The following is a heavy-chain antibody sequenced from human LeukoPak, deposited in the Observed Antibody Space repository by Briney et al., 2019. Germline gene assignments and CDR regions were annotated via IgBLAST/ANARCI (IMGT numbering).Heavy chain of an antibody. J-gene: IGHJ3*02. CDR1: GGGFTFTSHA. V-gene: IGHV1-69*13. Sequence: GASVKVSCKASGGGFTFTSHAISWVRQAPGQGLEWMGGLIPIYGSPNYAQKFQGRVTITSDESARTVYMELSSLRPEDSAVHYCAGFFYDNSDDAFDIWGQGTVVTVSS. CDR2: LIPIYGSP. D-gene: IGHD3-22*01. CDR3: AGFFYDNSDDAFDI.